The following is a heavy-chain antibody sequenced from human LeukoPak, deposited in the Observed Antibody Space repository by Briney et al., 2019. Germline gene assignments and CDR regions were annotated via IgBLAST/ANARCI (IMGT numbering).Heavy chain of an antibody. Sequence: ASVKVSCKASGYTFTSYYMHWVRQAPGQGLEWMGIINPSGGSTSYAQKFQGRVTMTRDTSTSTVYMELSSLRSEDTAVYYCARRLYSGYDSGAFDIWGQGTMVTVSS. CDR3: ARRLYSGYDSGAFDI. CDR1: GYTFTSYY. CDR2: INPSGGST. J-gene: IGHJ3*02. D-gene: IGHD5-12*01. V-gene: IGHV1-46*01.